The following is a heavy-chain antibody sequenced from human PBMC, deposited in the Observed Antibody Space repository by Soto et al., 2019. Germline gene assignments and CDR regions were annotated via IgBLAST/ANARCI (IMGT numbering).Heavy chain of an antibody. CDR3: AKGAEMPTIPLAY. CDR1: GFTFNTFA. Sequence: GGSLRLSCAASGFTFNTFAMTWVRQAPGRGLESVSRINKSGGSRYYAESVKGRFTVSRDNSTNTLYLQMNSLRAEDTAIYFCAKGAEMPTIPLAYWGQGA. CDR2: INKSGGSR. D-gene: IGHD5-12*01. J-gene: IGHJ4*02. V-gene: IGHV3-23*01.